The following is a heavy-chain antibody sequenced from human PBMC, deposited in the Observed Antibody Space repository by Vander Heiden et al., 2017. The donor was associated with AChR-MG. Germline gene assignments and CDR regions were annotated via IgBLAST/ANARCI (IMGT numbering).Heavy chain of an antibody. V-gene: IGHV3-48*02. CDR3: ARVGVRGFDF. D-gene: IGHD3-3*01. CDR2: ITGSSTTI. J-gene: IGHJ4*02. CDR1: GFTFSSYS. Sequence: EVQLVESGGDLVQPGGSLRLSCVASGFTFSSYSMSWVGQAPGKGLEWVSYITGSSTTINYADSLKGRFTISRDNAKNSVYLQMNSLRDEDTAVYYCARVGVRGFDFWGQGTLVTVSS.